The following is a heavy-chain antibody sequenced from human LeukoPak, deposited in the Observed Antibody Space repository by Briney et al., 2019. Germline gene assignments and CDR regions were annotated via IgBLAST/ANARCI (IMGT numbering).Heavy chain of an antibody. CDR2: IWYDGSNK. CDR3: ARDPRRYSSSWRFDY. CDR1: GFTFSSYG. V-gene: IGHV3-33*01. Sequence: GGSLRLSCAASGFTFSSYGMHWVRQAPGKGVEWVAVIWYDGSNKYYADSVKGRFTISTDNTKNTLYLQMNSLRAEDTAVYYCARDPRRYSSSWRFDYWGQGTLVTVSS. J-gene: IGHJ4*02. D-gene: IGHD6-13*01.